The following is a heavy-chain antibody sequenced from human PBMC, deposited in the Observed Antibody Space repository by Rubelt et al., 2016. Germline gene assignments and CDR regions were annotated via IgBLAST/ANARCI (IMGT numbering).Heavy chain of an antibody. Sequence: QVQLVQSGAEVKKPGASVKVSCKASGYTFTGYYMHWVRQAPGQGLEWMGRINPNSGCRKMAQKLEGRVTRTRDTSISTADMELSRLRSDDTAVYYCARGEKTGIDYWGQGTLVTVSS. CDR1: GYTFTGYY. V-gene: IGHV1-2*06. CDR3: ARGEKTGIDY. CDR2: INPNSGCR. J-gene: IGHJ4*02.